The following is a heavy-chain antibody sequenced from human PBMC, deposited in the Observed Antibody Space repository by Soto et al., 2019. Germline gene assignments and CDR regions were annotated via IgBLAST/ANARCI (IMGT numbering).Heavy chain of an antibody. CDR2: IYYSGST. D-gene: IGHD3-10*01. V-gene: IGHV4-31*01. CDR3: ARDGYGSGSTTEDYYYYKDV. J-gene: IGHJ6*03. Sequence: QVQLQESGPGLVKPSQTLSLTCTVSGGSISSGGYYWSWIRQHPGKGLEWIGYIYYSGSTYYNPSLNILITISLDTSKNQFSLKLISVTAADTAVYYCARDGYGSGSTTEDYYYYKDVWGKGTTVTVSS. CDR1: GGSISSGGYY.